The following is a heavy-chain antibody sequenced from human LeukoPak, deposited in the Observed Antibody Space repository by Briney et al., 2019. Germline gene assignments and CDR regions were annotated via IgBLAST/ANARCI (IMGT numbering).Heavy chain of an antibody. CDR2: ISAYHGNT. Sequence: ASVKVSCKASGYTFTSYGISWVRQAPGQGLEWMGWISAYHGNTNYAQKLQGRVTMTTDTSTSTAYMELRSLRSDDTAVYYCARGADYYGSGSRDYGMDVWGKGTAVTVSS. V-gene: IGHV1-18*04. D-gene: IGHD3-10*01. CDR1: GYTFTSYG. CDR3: ARGADYYGSGSRDYGMDV. J-gene: IGHJ6*04.